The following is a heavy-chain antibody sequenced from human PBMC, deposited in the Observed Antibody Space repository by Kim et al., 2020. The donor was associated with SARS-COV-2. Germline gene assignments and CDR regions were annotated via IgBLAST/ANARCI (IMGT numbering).Heavy chain of an antibody. Sequence: GSSQKNVNSVTGRFTISRDNTKESLSLQMNSLTPEDTAVYYCVREPASWGQGTLVTVSS. CDR3: VREPAS. V-gene: IGHV3-11*01. J-gene: IGHJ5*02. CDR2: GSSQ.